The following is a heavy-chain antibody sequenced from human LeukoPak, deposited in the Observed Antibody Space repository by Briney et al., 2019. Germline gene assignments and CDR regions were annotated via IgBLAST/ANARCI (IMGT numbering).Heavy chain of an antibody. Sequence: SETLSLTCAVYGGSFSGYYWSWIRRPPGKGLEWIGEINHSGSTNYNPSLKSRVTISVDTSKNQFSLKLSSVTAADTAVYYCARSGYGFDYWGQGTLVTVSS. V-gene: IGHV4-34*01. J-gene: IGHJ4*02. CDR3: ARSGYGFDY. CDR2: INHSGST. CDR1: GGSFSGYY. D-gene: IGHD5-18*01.